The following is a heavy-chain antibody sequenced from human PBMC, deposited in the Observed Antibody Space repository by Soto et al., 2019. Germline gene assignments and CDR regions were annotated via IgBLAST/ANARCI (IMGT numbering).Heavy chain of an antibody. CDR2: IDHSGST. V-gene: IGHV4-38-2*02. J-gene: IGHJ5*02. CDR1: GYSISHGFF. Sequence: SETLSVTCPVSGYSISHGFFWGWIRQPPGKGLEWIGSIDHSGSTHYNASLKIRLSISLDTSKNQFSLKVRSVTAADTAVYYCARDWGSGYYHFEPWGQG. D-gene: IGHD5-12*01. CDR3: ARDWGSGYYHFEP.